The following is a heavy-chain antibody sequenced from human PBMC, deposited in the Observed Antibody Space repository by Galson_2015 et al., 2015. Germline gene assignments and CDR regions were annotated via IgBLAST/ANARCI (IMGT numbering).Heavy chain of an antibody. D-gene: IGHD2-2*01. Sequence: QSGAEVKKPGESLQISCQGFGYSFPNYWIGWVRQMPGKGLEWMGIIYPGDSDTRYSPSFQGQVTISADTSISTAYLQWSSLRASDTAIYYCARRLGYCSSSTCYAYWCFDLWGRGTLVTVPS. CDR2: IYPGDSDT. J-gene: IGHJ2*01. V-gene: IGHV5-51*01. CDR3: ARRLGYCSSSTCYAYWCFDL. CDR1: GYSFPNYW.